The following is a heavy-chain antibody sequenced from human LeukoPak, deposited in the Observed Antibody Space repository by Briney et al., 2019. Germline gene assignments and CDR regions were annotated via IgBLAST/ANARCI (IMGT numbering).Heavy chain of an antibody. J-gene: IGHJ5*01. D-gene: IGHD3-22*01. Sequence: SETLSLTCTVSGDSISTYYWSWIRQPPGKGLEWIGHIYSSGSTKYNPSLKSRVTRSVDTSKNQFSLKLSSVTAADTAVYYCARHVRFYYDTSGYYFDSWGQGTLVTVSS. CDR3: ARHVRFYYDTSGYYFDS. CDR1: GDSISTYY. CDR2: IYSSGST. V-gene: IGHV4-59*08.